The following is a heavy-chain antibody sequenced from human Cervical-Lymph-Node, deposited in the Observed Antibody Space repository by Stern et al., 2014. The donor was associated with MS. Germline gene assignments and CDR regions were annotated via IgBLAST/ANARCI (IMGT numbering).Heavy chain of an antibody. CDR2: IIPFLNTA. V-gene: IGHV1-69*06. Sequence: VQLVESGAEVKKPGSSVKVSCKASGGTFRTHPITWVRQAPGQGLEGMGGIIPFLNTANYAQTFQGRITITADKSTGTTYMEISSLRSDDTAVYYCASSLVASGHWGQGTLVIVS. D-gene: IGHD2-8*02. CDR1: GGTFRTHP. CDR3: ASSLVASGH. J-gene: IGHJ4*02.